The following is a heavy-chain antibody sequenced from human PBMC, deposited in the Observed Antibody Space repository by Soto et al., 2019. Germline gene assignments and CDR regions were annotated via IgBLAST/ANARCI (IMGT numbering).Heavy chain of an antibody. V-gene: IGHV3-30-3*01. Sequence: QVQLVESGGGVVQPGRSLRLSCAASGFTFSSYAMHWVRQAPGKGLEWVAVIFFDGSNQKYADSVKGRFTISRDNSKNTXXLQMNSLTVEDTAVYYCARPRSHETDRNVGGYCDLWGRGALVTVSS. CDR3: ARPRSHETDRNVGGYCDL. J-gene: IGHJ2*01. CDR1: GFTFSSYA. D-gene: IGHD2-15*01. CDR2: IFFDGSNQ.